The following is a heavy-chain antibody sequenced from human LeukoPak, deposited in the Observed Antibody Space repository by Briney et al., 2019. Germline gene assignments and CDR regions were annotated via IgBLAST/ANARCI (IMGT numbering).Heavy chain of an antibody. CDR1: EFTFSNFW. Sequence: GGSLRLSCVASEFTFSNFWMSWVRQPPGKGLEWVADIKQDGTEKYYVDSVKGRFTVSRDNAKNSLYLQMNSLRAEDTALYYCARAIDYGYPGGYWGQGTRVSVSS. CDR3: ARAIDYGYPGGY. V-gene: IGHV3-7*01. CDR2: IKQDGTEK. J-gene: IGHJ4*02. D-gene: IGHD4-17*01.